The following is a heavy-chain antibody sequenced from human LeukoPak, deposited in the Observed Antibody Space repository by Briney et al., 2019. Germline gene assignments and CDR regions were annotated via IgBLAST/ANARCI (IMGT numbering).Heavy chain of an antibody. CDR3: ARDGWDYYDSSGYPLWDY. J-gene: IGHJ4*02. CDR1: GYTFTSYG. Sequence: ASVKVSCKASGYTFTSYGISWVRQAPGQGLEWMGWISAYNGNTNYAQKLQGRVTMTTDTSTSTAYMELRSLRSDDTAVYYCARDGWDYYDSSGYPLWDYCGQGTLVTVSS. V-gene: IGHV1-18*01. CDR2: ISAYNGNT. D-gene: IGHD3-22*01.